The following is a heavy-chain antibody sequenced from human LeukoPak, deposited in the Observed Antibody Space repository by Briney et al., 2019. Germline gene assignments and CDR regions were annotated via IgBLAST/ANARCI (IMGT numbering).Heavy chain of an antibody. CDR1: GGTFSSYA. V-gene: IGHV1-69*06. D-gene: IGHD6-19*01. CDR3: ARGLSGYSSGWYDY. CDR2: IIPIFGTA. Sequence: ASVKVSCKASGGTFSSYAISWVRQAPGQGLEWMGGIIPIFGTANYAQKFQGRVTITADKSTSTAYMELSSLRSEDTAVYYCARGLSGYSSGWYDYWGQGTLVTVSS. J-gene: IGHJ4*02.